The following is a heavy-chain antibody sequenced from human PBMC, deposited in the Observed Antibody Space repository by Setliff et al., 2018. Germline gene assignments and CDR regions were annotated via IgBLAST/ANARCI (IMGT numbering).Heavy chain of an antibody. CDR2: TIPLFGTT. D-gene: IGHD5-18*01. CDR3: AREGVDTRSSTDYRYYMDV. CDR1: GYTFTSYD. Sequence: PSVKVSCKASGYTFTSYDINWVRQATGQGLEWMGGTIPLFGTTDYAQKFHGRVTIITDESTSTAYMELSSLTSDDTAVYYCAREGVDTRSSTDYRYYMDVWGKGTSVTVSS. V-gene: IGHV1-69*05. J-gene: IGHJ6*03.